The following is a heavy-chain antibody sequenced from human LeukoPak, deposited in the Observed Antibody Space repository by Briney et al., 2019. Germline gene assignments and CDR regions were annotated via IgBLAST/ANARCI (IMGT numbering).Heavy chain of an antibody. CDR2: ITWNSGYI. J-gene: IGHJ4*02. CDR1: GFNFDDYA. D-gene: IGHD1-1*01. V-gene: IGHV3-9*01. Sequence: GGSLRLSCAASGFNFDDYAMHWVRQGPGKGLEWASGITWNSGYIGYADSVKGRFTIPRDNAKNSLYLQMNSLRAEDTALYYCAKGNDILNWGQGTLVTVSS. CDR3: AKGNDILN.